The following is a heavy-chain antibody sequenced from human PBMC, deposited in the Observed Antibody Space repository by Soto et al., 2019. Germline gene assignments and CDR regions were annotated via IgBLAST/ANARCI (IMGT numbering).Heavy chain of an antibody. D-gene: IGHD3-16*01. CDR2: IIGNGVST. J-gene: IGHJ4*02. CDR1: GFTFSIYA. CDR3: TKYFLADGSYDFDY. Sequence: EVQLLESGGGLVQPGGSLRLSCAASGFTFSIYAMSWVRQAPGKGLEWVSLIIGNGVSTDYADSVKGRFTIARDNSKNTLYLQKSILSSDGTAKYCGTKYFLADGSYDFDYWGQGTLVTVSS. V-gene: IGHV3-23*01.